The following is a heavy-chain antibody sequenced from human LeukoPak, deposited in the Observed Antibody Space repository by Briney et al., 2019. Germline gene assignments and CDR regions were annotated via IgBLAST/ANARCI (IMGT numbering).Heavy chain of an antibody. CDR1: GGTFSSYA. CDR3: ARDVDIVATKDYYYYGMDV. CDR2: IIPIFGTA. Sequence: SVKVSCKASGGTFSSYAISWVRQAPGQGLEWMGGIIPIFGTANYAQKFQGRVTITADESTSTAYMELSSLRSEDTAVYYCARDVDIVATKDYYYYGMDVWGRGTTVTVSS. D-gene: IGHD5-12*01. J-gene: IGHJ6*02. V-gene: IGHV1-69*01.